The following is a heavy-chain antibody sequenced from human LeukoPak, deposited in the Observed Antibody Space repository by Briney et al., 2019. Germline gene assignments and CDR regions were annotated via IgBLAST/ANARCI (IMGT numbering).Heavy chain of an antibody. J-gene: IGHJ1*01. CDR2: IIPMFGAT. Sequence: SVKVSCKASGGTFSTYSINWVRQAPGQGLEWMGGIIPMFGATNHALNFQGRVTFTADESTSTAYMELSSLRSDDTAVYYCARGDYGGWAEYFLHWGLGSLVIVSS. V-gene: IGHV1-69*13. CDR1: GGTFSTYS. D-gene: IGHD4-23*01. CDR3: ARGDYGGWAEYFLH.